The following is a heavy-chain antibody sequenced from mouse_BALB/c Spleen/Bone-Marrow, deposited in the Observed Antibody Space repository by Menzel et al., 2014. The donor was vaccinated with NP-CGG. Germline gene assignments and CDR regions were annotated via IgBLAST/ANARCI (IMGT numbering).Heavy chain of an antibody. CDR1: GFTFTDYY. J-gene: IGHJ4*01. V-gene: IGHV7-3*02. CDR3: ARDDYYAMDY. Sequence: EVKLKESGGGLVQPGGSLRLSCATSGFTFTDYYMSWVRQPPGKALEWLGFIRNKANGYTTEYSASVKGRFTISRDNSRSILYLQMNTLRAEDSATYYCARDDYYAMDYWGQGTSVTVSS. CDR2: IRNKANGYTT.